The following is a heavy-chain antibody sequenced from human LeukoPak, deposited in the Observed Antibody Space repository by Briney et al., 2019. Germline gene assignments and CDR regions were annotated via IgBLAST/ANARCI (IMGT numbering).Heavy chain of an antibody. Sequence: RASVKVSCKASGYTFTGYYMHWVRQAPGQGLEWMGWINPNSGGTNYAQKFQGRVTMTRDTSISTAYMELSRLRSDDTAVYYCARPLFAANRDWRRYDYWGQGTLVTVSS. D-gene: IGHD3/OR15-3a*01. CDR3: ARPLFAANRDWRRYDY. J-gene: IGHJ4*02. CDR2: INPNSGGT. V-gene: IGHV1-2*02. CDR1: GYTFTGYY.